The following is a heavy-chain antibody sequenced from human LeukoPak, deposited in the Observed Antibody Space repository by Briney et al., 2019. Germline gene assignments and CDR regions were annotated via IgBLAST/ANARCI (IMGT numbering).Heavy chain of an antibody. D-gene: IGHD2-15*01. CDR3: ARDGDMMGDAFDI. V-gene: IGHV4-59*01. J-gene: IGHJ3*02. CDR1: GGSISSYY. CDR2: IYYSGST. Sequence: KPSETLSLTCTVSGGSISSYYWSWIRQPPGKGLEWIGYIYYSGSTNYNPSLKSRVTISVDTSKNQFSLKLSSVTAADTAVYYCARDGDMMGDAFDIWGQGTMVTVSS.